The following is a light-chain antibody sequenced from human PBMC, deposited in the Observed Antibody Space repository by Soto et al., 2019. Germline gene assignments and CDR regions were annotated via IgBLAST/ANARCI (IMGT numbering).Light chain of an antibody. J-gene: IGKJ5*01. CDR2: DAY. CDR1: QDISNY. CDR3: QQYDSLPQV. V-gene: IGKV1-33*01. Sequence: DMQITQSPSSLSASVGDRVTITCQASQDISNYLNWYQQKPGKAPKLLIYDAYNLETGVPSRFRGSGSGTDFTFTIISLRPEDIATYYCQQYDSLPQVFGRGTRLEIK.